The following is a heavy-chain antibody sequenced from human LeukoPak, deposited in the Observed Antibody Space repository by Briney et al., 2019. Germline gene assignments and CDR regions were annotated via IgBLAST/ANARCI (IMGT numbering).Heavy chain of an antibody. CDR1: VFSFRNAW. Sequence: GGPLRLSCELSVFSFRNAWMSCARHAPGEGRECVGRIRTTAEGGTTDYAAPVKGRFTISRDDSKNTLYLQMNSLKTGDTAVYYCATGTGRSDFDYWGQGTLVTVSA. D-gene: IGHD1-1*01. CDR3: ATGTGRSDFDY. V-gene: IGHV3-15*01. J-gene: IGHJ4*02. CDR2: IRTTAEGGTT.